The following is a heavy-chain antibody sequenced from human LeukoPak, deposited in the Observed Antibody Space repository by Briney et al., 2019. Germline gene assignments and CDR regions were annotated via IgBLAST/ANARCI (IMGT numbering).Heavy chain of an antibody. CDR3: ARFYDAFDI. V-gene: IGHV4-34*01. D-gene: IGHD2/OR15-2a*01. CDR2: INHSGST. J-gene: IGHJ3*02. CDR1: GGSFSGYY. Sequence: SETLSLTCAVYGGSFSGYYWSWIRQPPGKGLEWIGEINHSGSTNYNPPLKSRVTISVDTSKNQFSLKLSSVTAADTAVYYCARFYDAFDIWGQGTMVTVSS.